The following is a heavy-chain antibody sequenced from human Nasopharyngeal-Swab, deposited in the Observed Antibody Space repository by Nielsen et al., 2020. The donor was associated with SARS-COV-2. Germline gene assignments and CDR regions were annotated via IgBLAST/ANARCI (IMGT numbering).Heavy chain of an antibody. Sequence: GGSLRLSCAASGFTFSNAWMSWVRQAPGKGLEWVGRIKSKTDGGTTDYAAPVKGRFTISRDDSKNTLYLQMNSLRAEDTAVYYCAKGRPPAVAGHFPLDYWGQGTLVTVSS. CDR1: GFTFSNAW. J-gene: IGHJ4*02. CDR3: AKGRPPAVAGHFPLDY. V-gene: IGHV3-15*01. CDR2: IKSKTDGGTT. D-gene: IGHD6-19*01.